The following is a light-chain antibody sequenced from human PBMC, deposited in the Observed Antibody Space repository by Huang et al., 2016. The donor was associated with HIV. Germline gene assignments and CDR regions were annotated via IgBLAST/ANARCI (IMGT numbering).Light chain of an antibody. Sequence: AIQMTQSPSSLSASVGDRVTITCRASQGITDDLAWYQQKPGKAPKLQISGASTLRSGVPSRFSGSGSGTDFTLTISSLQPEDYATYYCLQDHNYPRTFGQGTKVEI. CDR2: GAS. V-gene: IGKV1-6*01. CDR1: QGITDD. J-gene: IGKJ1*01. CDR3: LQDHNYPRT.